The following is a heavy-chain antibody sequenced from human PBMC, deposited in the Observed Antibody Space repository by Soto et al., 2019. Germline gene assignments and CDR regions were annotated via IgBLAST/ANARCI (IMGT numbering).Heavy chain of an antibody. V-gene: IGHV1-46*01. CDR2: INPSGGST. Sequence: ASVKVSCKASGYTFTSYDINWVRQAPGQGLEWMGIINPSGGSTSYAQKFQGRVTMTRDTSTSTVYMELSSLRSEDTAVYYCARGTDVWYSSVWYCWYWGQGTLVTVSS. J-gene: IGHJ4*02. D-gene: IGHD6-19*01. CDR3: ARGTDVWYSSVWYCWY. CDR1: GYTFTSYD.